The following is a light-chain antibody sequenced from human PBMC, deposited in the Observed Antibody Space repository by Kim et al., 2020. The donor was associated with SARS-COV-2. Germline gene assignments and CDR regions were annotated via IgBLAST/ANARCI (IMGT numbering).Light chain of an antibody. Sequence: QGEAPRITCSGDALPKQYAYWYQQKPGQAPVLVIYKDSERPSGIPERFSGSSSGTTVTLTISGVQAEDEADYYCQSADSSGTYVVFGGGTQLTVL. CDR3: QSADSSGTYVV. CDR1: ALPKQY. CDR2: KDS. V-gene: IGLV3-25*03. J-gene: IGLJ2*01.